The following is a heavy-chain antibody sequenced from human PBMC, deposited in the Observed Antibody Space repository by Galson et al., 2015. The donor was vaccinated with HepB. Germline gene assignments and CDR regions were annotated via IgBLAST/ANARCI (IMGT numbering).Heavy chain of an antibody. CDR2: IYHSGST. CDR1: GGSISSSNW. D-gene: IGHD3-10*01. CDR3: AREDGSGSYYNPGHRNWFDP. J-gene: IGHJ5*02. V-gene: IGHV4-4*02. Sequence: TLSLTCAVSGGSISSSNWWSWVRQPPGKGLEWIGEIYHSGSTNYNPSLKSRVTISVDKSKNQFSLKLSSVAAADTAVYYCAREDGSGSYYNPGHRNWFDPWGQGTLVTVSS.